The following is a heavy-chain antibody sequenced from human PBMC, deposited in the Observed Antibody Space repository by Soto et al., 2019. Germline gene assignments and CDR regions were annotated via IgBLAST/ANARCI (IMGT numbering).Heavy chain of an antibody. D-gene: IGHD2-8*02. V-gene: IGHV1-69*02. CDR3: ARGGPTGGIGY. Sequence: QVQLVQSGAEVKKPGSSVKVSCKASGGTFSSYTISWVRQAPGQGLEWMGRIIPILGIANYAQKFQGRVTITADKSTSTAYRELSSLRSEDTAVYYCARGGPTGGIGYWGQGTLVTVSS. CDR1: GGTFSSYT. J-gene: IGHJ4*02. CDR2: IIPILGIA.